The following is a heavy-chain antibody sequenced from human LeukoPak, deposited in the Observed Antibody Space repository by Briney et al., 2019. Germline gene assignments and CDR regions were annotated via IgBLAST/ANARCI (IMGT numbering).Heavy chain of an antibody. CDR3: ARPRYNNAWYTSPFDY. D-gene: IGHD1-14*01. J-gene: IGHJ4*02. CDR2: IYPGDSDT. CDR1: GYSFTGYW. Sequence: GESLKISCQGSGYSFTGYWIGWVRQMPGKGLEWMGIIYPGDSDTRYSPSFQGQVTISADKSISTAYLQWSSLKASDTAMYYCARPRYNNAWYTSPFDYWGQGALVTVSS. V-gene: IGHV5-51*01.